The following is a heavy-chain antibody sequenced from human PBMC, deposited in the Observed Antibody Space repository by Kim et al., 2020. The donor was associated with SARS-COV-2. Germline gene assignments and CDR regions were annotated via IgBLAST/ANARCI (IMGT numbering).Heavy chain of an antibody. J-gene: IGHJ6*02. CDR1: GFTFTGYW. CDR3: ARDRQAPHHFGINV. D-gene: IGHD3-3*02. CDR2: LDVDGRGK. Sequence: GGSLRLSCAASGFTFTGYWMTWVRQAPGKGLEWVATLDVDGRGKYYLDSVEGRFTISRDNARNSLFLQMNSLRVEDTAVYYCARDRQAPHHFGINVWGQGSTVSVSS. V-gene: IGHV3-7*01.